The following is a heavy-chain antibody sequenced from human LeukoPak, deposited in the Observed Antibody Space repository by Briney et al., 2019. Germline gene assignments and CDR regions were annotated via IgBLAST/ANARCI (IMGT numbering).Heavy chain of an antibody. J-gene: IGHJ4*02. CDR3: AKCRLSGTRTNGVCYHRPSDY. D-gene: IGHD2-8*01. V-gene: IGHV3-23*01. CDR1: GFTFSIYA. Sequence: GGSLRLSCAASGFTFSIYAMSWVRQAPGKGLECVSAISGSGGSTYYADSVKGRFTISRDNSKNTLYLQMNSLRAEDTAVYYCAKCRLSGTRTNGVCYHRPSDYWGQGTLVTVSS. CDR2: ISGSGGST.